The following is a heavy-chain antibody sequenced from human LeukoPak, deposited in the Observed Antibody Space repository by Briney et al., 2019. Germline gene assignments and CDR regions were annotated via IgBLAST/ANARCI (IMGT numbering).Heavy chain of an antibody. D-gene: IGHD5-12*01. CDR3: GRGPGYRSDY. J-gene: IGHJ4*02. V-gene: IGHV3-7*05. CDR2: INQDGSEK. Sequence: GGSLRLSCAASGLSFNTYWMTWVRQAPGKGLEWVANINQDGSEKNYVGSVKGRFTISRDGAKKSLYLQMNSLRAEDTAVYYCGRGPGYRSDYWGQGTLVTVSS. CDR1: GLSFNTYW.